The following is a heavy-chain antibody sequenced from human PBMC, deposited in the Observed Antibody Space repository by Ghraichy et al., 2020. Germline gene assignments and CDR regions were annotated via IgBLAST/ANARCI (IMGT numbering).Heavy chain of an antibody. Sequence: GGSLRLSCAASGFTFSTYAMSWVRQAPGKGLVWVSAISGSGDRTYYADSVEGRFTISRDNSKNTLYLQMNSLRFDDTAVYYCAKDPPLSTIRVPYDYWGQGTLVTVSS. CDR2: ISGSGDRT. D-gene: IGHD5/OR15-5a*01. CDR1: GFTFSTYA. V-gene: IGHV3-23*01. CDR3: AKDPPLSTIRVPYDY. J-gene: IGHJ4*02.